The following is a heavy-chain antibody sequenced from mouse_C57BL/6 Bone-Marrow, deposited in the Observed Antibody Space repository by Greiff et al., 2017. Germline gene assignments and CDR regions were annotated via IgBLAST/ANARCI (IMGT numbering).Heavy chain of an antibody. V-gene: IGHV2-5*01. CDR3: AKNLWDGNSYYFDY. D-gene: IGHD2-1*01. CDR2: IWRGGST. J-gene: IGHJ2*01. CDR1: GFSLTSYG. Sequence: QVQLQQSGPGLVQPSQSLSITCTVSGFSLTSYGVHWVRQSPGKGLEWLGVIWRGGSTDYNAAFMSRLSITKDNSKSQVFFKMNSLQADDTAIYYCAKNLWDGNSYYFDYWGQGTTLTVSS.